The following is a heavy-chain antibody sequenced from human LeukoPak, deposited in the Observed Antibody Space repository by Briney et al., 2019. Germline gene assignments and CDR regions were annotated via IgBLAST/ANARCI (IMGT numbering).Heavy chain of an antibody. CDR3: ARDRHINSWSNDRFDY. V-gene: IGHV3-7*01. J-gene: IGHJ4*02. CDR2: INQDGSEI. D-gene: IGHD6-13*01. CDR1: GFTFSSYA. Sequence: GGSLRLSCAASGFTFSSYAMHWVRQAPGKGLEWVGNINQDGSEINYVDSVKGRFTISRDNAETSLYLQMNSLRADDTAIYYCARDRHINSWSNDRFDYWGQGALVTVSS.